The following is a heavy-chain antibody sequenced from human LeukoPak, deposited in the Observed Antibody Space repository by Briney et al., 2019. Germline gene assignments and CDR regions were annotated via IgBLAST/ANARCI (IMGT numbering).Heavy chain of an antibody. Sequence: GGSLRLSCAASGFTFSSYAMSWVRQAPGKGLEWVSAISGSGGSTYYADPVKGRFTISRDNSKNTLYLQMNSLRAEDTAVYYCASTDSSSWYLDYWGQGTLVTVSS. J-gene: IGHJ4*02. CDR1: GFTFSSYA. D-gene: IGHD6-13*01. CDR3: ASTDSSSWYLDY. CDR2: ISGSGGST. V-gene: IGHV3-23*01.